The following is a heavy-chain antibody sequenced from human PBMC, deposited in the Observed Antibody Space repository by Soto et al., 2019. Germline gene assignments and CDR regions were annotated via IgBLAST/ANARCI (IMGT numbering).Heavy chain of an antibody. CDR1: GFTFDDYA. D-gene: IGHD3-22*01. V-gene: IGHV3-9*01. Sequence: SLRLSCAASGFTFDDYAMHWVRQAPGKGLEWVSGISWNSGSIGYADSVKGRFTISRDNAKNSLYLQMNSLRAEDTALYYCAKDSDSSGYFFDYWGQGTLVTVSS. J-gene: IGHJ4*02. CDR3: AKDSDSSGYFFDY. CDR2: ISWNSGSI.